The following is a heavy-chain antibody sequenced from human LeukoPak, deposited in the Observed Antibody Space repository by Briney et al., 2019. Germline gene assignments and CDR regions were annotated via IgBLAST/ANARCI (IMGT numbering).Heavy chain of an antibody. V-gene: IGHV1-69*05. J-gene: IGHJ4*02. CDR2: IIPIFGTA. CDR3: AREALGTGTTLDFDY. Sequence: ASVKVSCKASGGTFSSYAISWVRQAPRQGLEWMGGIIPIFGTANYAQKFQGRVTITTDESTSTAYMELSSLRSEDTAVYYCAREALGTGTTLDFDYWGQGTLVTVSS. CDR1: GGTFSSYA. D-gene: IGHD1-7*01.